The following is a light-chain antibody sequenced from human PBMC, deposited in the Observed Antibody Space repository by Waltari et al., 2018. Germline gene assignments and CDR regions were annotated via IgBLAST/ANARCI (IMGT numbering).Light chain of an antibody. J-gene: IGLJ3*02. V-gene: IGLV3-27*01. CDR3: YSVSANSWV. CDR2: RDN. CDR1: VLAKKY. Sequence: SYELTQPSSVSLSPGQTANITCSGNVLAKKYGRWLQQKPGQAPMLLIYRDNARPSGIPERFSGSSSGTPVTLTISGAHVEDEADYYCYSVSANSWVFGGGTRLTVL.